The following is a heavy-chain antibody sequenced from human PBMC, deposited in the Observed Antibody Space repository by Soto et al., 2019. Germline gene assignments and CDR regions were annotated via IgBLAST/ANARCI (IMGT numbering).Heavy chain of an antibody. CDR3: AHDYYDSSTYYPHNAFDI. CDR2: IYWNDDK. D-gene: IGHD3-22*01. J-gene: IGHJ3*02. Sequence: SGPTLVNPIQTLTLTCSFSGFSLTTSDMGVGWIRQSPGQALEWLALIYWNDDKRYSPSLKSRLTITKGTSKNQVVLTMTNMDPVDTATYYCAHDYYDSSTYYPHNAFDIWGQGTLVTVSS. CDR1: GFSLTTSDMG. V-gene: IGHV2-5*01.